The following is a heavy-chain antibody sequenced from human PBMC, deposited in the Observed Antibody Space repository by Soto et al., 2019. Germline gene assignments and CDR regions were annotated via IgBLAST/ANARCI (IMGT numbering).Heavy chain of an antibody. CDR1: GFTFGSYA. V-gene: IGHV3-49*04. D-gene: IGHD3-22*01. CDR3: TRYYYESSGYYVY. CDR2: IRSEANGGTT. J-gene: IGHJ4*02. Sequence: QSGGSLRLSCTGSGFTFGSYALSWVRQAPGKGLEWVGVIRSEANGGTTDYAASVKGRITISRDDSKSIAYMEINSLQTEDTAVYYCTRYYYESSGYYVYWGQGALVTVSS.